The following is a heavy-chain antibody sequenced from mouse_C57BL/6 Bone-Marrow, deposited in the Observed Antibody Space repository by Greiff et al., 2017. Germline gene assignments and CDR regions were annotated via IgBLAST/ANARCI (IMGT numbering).Heavy chain of an antibody. CDR3: ARPRSYAMDY. CDR1: GFTFSDYG. V-gene: IGHV5-17*01. Sequence: EVKVVESGGGLVKPGGSLKLSCAASGFTFSDYGMHWVRQAPEKGLEWVAYISSGSSTIYYADTVKGRFTISSDNAKNTLFLQMTSLRSEDTAMYYCARPRSYAMDYWGQGTSVTVSS. CDR2: ISSGSSTI. J-gene: IGHJ4*01.